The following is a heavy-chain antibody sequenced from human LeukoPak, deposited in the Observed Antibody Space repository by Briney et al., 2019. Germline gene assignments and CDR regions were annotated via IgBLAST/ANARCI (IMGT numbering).Heavy chain of an antibody. D-gene: IGHD2-2*01. CDR3: TTPYCSSTSCREGGYYGMDV. V-gene: IGHV3-15*01. CDR2: IKSKTDGGTT. J-gene: IGHJ6*02. CDR1: GFTFSNAW. Sequence: PGGSLRLSCAASGFTFSNAWMSWVRQAPGKGLEWVGRIKSKTDGGTTDYAAPVKGRFTISRDDSKNTLYLQMNSLKTEDTAVYYCTTPYCSSTSCREGGYYGMDVWGQGTTVTVSS.